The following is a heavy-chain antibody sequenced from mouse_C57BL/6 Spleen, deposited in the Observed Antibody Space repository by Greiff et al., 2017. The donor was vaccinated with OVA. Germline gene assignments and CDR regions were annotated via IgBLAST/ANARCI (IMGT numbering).Heavy chain of an antibody. V-gene: IGHV1-19*01. D-gene: IGHD2-4*01. CDR3: ARGFYYDYEVRSVYFDY. J-gene: IGHJ2*01. CDR2: INPYNGGT. Sequence: LVKPGASVKMSCKASGYTFTDYYMNWVKQSHGKSLEWIGVINPYNGGTSYNQKFKGKATLTVDKSSSTAYMELNSLTSEDSTVYYCARGFYYDYEVRSVYFDYWGQGTTLTVSS. CDR1: GYTFTDYY.